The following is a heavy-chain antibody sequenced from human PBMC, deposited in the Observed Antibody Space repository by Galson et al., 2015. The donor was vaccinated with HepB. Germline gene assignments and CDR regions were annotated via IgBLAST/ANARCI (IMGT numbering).Heavy chain of an antibody. D-gene: IGHD4-23*01. V-gene: IGHV4-39*01. CDR3: ARGDYGGTANTKHPRSFDY. CDR1: GGSISSSSYY. J-gene: IGHJ4*02. CDR2: IYYSGST. Sequence: ETLSLTCTVSGGSISSSSYYWGWIRQPPGKGLEWIGSIYYSGSTYYNPSLKSRVTISVDTSKNQFSLKLSSVTAADTAVYYCARGDYGGTANTKHPRSFDYWGQGTLVTVSS.